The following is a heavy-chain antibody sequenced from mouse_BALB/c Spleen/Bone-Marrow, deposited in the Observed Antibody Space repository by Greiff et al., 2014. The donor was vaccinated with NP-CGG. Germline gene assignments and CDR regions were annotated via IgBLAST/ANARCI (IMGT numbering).Heavy chain of an antibody. CDR3: ARYGYFYAMDY. CDR1: GFSLTSYG. CDR2: IWAGGST. J-gene: IGHJ4*01. D-gene: IGHD2-2*01. Sequence: VHLVESGPGLVSPSQILSITCTVSGFSLTSYGVHWVRQPPGKGLEWLGVIWAGGSTNYNSALMSRLSISKDNSKSQVFLKMNSLQTDDTAMYYCARYGYFYAMDYWGQGTSVTVSS. V-gene: IGHV2-9*02.